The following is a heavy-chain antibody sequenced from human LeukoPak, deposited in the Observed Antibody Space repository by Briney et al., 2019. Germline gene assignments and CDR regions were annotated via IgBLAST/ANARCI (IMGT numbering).Heavy chain of an antibody. CDR1: GLTFSSYG. J-gene: IGHJ4*02. CDR3: ARNRDIVVVPAALDY. V-gene: IGHV3-33*01. Sequence: GGSLRLSCAASGLTFSSYGMHWVRQAPGKGLEWVAVIWYDGSNKYYADSVKGRFTISRDNSKNTLYLQMNSLRAEDTAVYYCARNRDIVVVPAALDYWGQGTLVTVSS. CDR2: IWYDGSNK. D-gene: IGHD2-2*01.